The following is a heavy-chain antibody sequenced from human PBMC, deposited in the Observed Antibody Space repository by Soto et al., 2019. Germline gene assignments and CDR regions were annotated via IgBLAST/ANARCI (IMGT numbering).Heavy chain of an antibody. Sequence: GGSLRLSCAASGFTFSNAWMSWVRQAPGKGLEWVGRIKSKTDGGTTDYAAPVKGRFTISRDDSKNTLYLQMNSLKTEDTAVYYCTTEIGYCSSTSCYASVVVVYYYYMDVWGKGTTVTVAS. V-gene: IGHV3-15*01. CDR3: TTEIGYCSSTSCYASVVVVYYYYMDV. J-gene: IGHJ6*03. D-gene: IGHD2-2*01. CDR2: IKSKTDGGTT. CDR1: GFTFSNAW.